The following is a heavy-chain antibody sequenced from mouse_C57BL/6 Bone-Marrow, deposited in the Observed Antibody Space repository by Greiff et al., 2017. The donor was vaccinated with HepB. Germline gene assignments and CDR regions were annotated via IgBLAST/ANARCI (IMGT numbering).Heavy chain of an antibody. CDR1: GFSLTSYG. V-gene: IGHV2-2*01. CDR2: IWSGGST. D-gene: IGHD1-1*01. J-gene: IGHJ1*03. CDR3: ARRGGRSYWYFDV. Sequence: VQLQQSGPGLVQPSQSLSITCTVSGFSLTSYGVHWVRQSPGKGLEWLGVIWSGGSTDYNAAFISRLSISKDNSKSQVFFKMNSLQADDTAIYYCARRGGRSYWYFDVWGTGTTVTVSS.